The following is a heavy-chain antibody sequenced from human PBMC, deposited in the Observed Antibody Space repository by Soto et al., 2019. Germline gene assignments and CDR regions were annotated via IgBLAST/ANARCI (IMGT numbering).Heavy chain of an antibody. CDR1: GFTFSSYR. CDR2: INSSSSNT. D-gene: IGHD3-10*01. CDR3: ARDLNSGTSGYYYGSGTIWFDP. V-gene: IGHV3-21*01. J-gene: IGHJ5*02. Sequence: GGSLRLSCAASGFTFSSYRMHWVRQAPGKGLVWVSPINSSSSNTSYADSVKGRFTISRDNAKNSLYLQMNSLRAEDTAVYYCARDLNSGTSGYYYGSGTIWFDPWGQGTLVTVSS.